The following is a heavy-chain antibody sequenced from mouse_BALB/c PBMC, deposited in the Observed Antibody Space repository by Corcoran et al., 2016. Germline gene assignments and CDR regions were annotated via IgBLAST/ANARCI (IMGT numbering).Heavy chain of an antibody. CDR3: ATIVTMDY. V-gene: IGHV9-3-1*01. Sequence: QIQLVQSGPELKKPGETVKISCKASGYTFTNYGMNWVKQAPGKGLKWMGWINTYTGEPTYADDFKGRFAFSLETSASTAYLQINNLKNEDTATYFCATIVTMDYWGQGTSVTVSS. J-gene: IGHJ4*01. CDR2: INTYTGEP. CDR1: GYTFTNYG.